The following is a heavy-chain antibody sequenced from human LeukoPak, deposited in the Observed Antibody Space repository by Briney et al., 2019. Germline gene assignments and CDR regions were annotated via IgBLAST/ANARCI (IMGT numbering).Heavy chain of an antibody. D-gene: IGHD2-8*01. Sequence: SETLSLTCAVSGGSISSGGYSWSWIRQPPGKGLEWIGYIYHSGSTYYNPSLKSRVTISVDRSKNQFSLKLSSVTAADTAVYYCARVNGDYPDYWGQGTLVTASS. CDR2: IYHSGST. CDR3: ARVNGDYPDY. CDR1: GGSISSGGYS. V-gene: IGHV4-30-2*01. J-gene: IGHJ4*02.